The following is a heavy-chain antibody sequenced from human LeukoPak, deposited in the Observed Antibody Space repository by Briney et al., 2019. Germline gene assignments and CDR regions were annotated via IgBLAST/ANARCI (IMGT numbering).Heavy chain of an antibody. J-gene: IGHJ4*02. CDR1: GFTFSSYS. D-gene: IGHD1-1*01. Sequence: GGSLRLSCAASGFTFSSYSMNWVRQAPGKGLEWVSSISSSSSYIYYADSVKGRFTISRDNAKNSLYLQMNSLRAEDTAVYYCARDRSWNDLSLPFDYWGQGTLVTVSS. V-gene: IGHV3-21*01. CDR3: ARDRSWNDLSLPFDY. CDR2: ISSSSSYI.